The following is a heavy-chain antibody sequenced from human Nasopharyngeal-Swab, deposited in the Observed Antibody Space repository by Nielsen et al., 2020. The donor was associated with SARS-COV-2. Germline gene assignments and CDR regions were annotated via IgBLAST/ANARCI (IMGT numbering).Heavy chain of an antibody. J-gene: IGHJ6*02. V-gene: IGHV4-59*01. D-gene: IGHD6-13*01. CDR3: ARVVSSSRGDYYYGMDV. CDR2: IYYSGST. Sequence: WIRQPPGKGLEWIGYIYYSGSTNYNPSLKSRVTISVDTSKNQFSLKLSSVTVADTAVYYCARVVSSSRGDYYYGMDVWGQGTTVTVSS.